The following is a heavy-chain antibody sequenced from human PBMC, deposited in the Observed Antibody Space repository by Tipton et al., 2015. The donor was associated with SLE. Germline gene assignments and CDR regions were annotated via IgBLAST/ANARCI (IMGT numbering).Heavy chain of an antibody. Sequence: LRLSCAASGFTFDDYAMHWVRQVPGKGLAWIGHISHSGSTHYSPSLKSRVTMSVDASKIQFSLRLTSVTAADTAVYYCARDPSYGAYDVWGQGTGVLVSS. V-gene: IGHV4-30-2*01. CDR1: GFTFDDYA. J-gene: IGHJ3*01. D-gene: IGHD3-16*01. CDR2: ISHSGST. CDR3: ARDPSYGAYDV.